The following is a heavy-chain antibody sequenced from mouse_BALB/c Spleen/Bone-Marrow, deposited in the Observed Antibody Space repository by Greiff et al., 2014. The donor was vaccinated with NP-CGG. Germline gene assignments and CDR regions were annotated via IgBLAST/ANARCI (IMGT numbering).Heavy chain of an antibody. CDR2: IRTKADDYAT. Sequence: EVKLVESGGGLVQPGGSMKLSCAASGSTFSDTWLDWVRQSPEKGLEWVAEIRTKADDYATYYAESVKGRFTISRDDSISSVFLQMNSFSAEDTGIYYCAPHPFDYWGQGTPLTVSS. V-gene: IGHV6-6*01. CDR3: APHPFDY. CDR1: GSTFSDTW. J-gene: IGHJ2*01.